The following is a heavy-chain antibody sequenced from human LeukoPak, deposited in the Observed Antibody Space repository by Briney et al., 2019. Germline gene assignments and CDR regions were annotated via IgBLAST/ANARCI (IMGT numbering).Heavy chain of an antibody. Sequence: ASVTVSCTASGYTFTSYAMHWVRQAPGQRLEWMGWINAGNGNTKYSQTFQGRVTITRDTSASTAYMELSSLRSEDTAVYYCARDREYSGSYSAYAFDMWGQGTMVTVSS. CDR2: INAGNGNT. D-gene: IGHD1-26*01. J-gene: IGHJ3*02. V-gene: IGHV1-3*01. CDR1: GYTFTSYA. CDR3: ARDREYSGSYSAYAFDM.